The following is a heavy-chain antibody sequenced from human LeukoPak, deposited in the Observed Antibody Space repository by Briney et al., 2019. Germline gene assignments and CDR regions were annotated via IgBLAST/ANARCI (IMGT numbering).Heavy chain of an antibody. CDR2: MNPNSGNT. D-gene: IGHD3-10*01. CDR1: GYTFTSYD. CDR3: ASNSRITRHFGY. J-gene: IGHJ4*02. Sequence: ASVKVSCKASGYTFTSYDINWVRQATGQGLEWMGWMNPNSGNTGYAQKFQGRVTMTRNTSINTAYMELSSLRSEDTAMYYCASNSRITRHFGYWGQGTLVTVSS. V-gene: IGHV1-8*01.